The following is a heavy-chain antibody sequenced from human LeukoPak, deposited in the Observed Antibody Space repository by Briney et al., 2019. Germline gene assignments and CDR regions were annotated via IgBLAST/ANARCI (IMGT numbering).Heavy chain of an antibody. CDR2: IYPGDSDT. CDR3: ARLAYYYGSGRPNWFDP. V-gene: IGHV5-51*01. D-gene: IGHD3-10*01. Sequence: GESLKISCKGSGYRFTNYWIGWVRQMPGKGLEWMGIIYPGDSDTRYSPSFQGQVTISADKSISTAYLQWSSLTASDTAMYYCARLAYYYGSGRPNWFDPWGQGTLVTVSS. J-gene: IGHJ5*02. CDR1: GYRFTNYW.